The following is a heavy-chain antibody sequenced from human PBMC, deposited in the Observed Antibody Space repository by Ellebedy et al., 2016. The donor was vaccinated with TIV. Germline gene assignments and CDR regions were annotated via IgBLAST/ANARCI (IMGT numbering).Heavy chain of an antibody. J-gene: IGHJ4*02. D-gene: IGHD1-26*01. V-gene: IGHV5-10-1*01. CDR2: IDPVDSYT. CDR1: GYSFTSYG. Sequence: GESLKISCTGSGYSFTSYGITWVRQTSGKGLESMGRIDPVDSYTSYTPSFQGHVTISADKSSSTAYLQWSSLKASDTALYYCARVSGSFGGFDYWGQGTLVTVSS. CDR3: ARVSGSFGGFDY.